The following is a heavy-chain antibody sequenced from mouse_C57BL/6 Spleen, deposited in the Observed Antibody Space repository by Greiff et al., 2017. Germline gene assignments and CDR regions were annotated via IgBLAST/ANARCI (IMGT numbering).Heavy chain of an antibody. V-gene: IGHV1-15*01. J-gene: IGHJ3*01. CDR1: GYTFTDYE. CDR2: IDPETGGT. Sequence: VKLQESGAELVRPGASVTLSCKASGYTFTDYEMHWVKQTPVHGLEWIGAIDPETGGTAYNQKFKGKAILTADKSSSTAYMELRSLTSEDSAVYYCTRGEADGFAYWGQGTLVTVSA. CDR3: TRGEADGFAY.